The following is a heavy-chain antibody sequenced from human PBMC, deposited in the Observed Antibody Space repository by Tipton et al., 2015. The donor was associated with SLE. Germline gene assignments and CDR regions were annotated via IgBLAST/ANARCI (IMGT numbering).Heavy chain of an antibody. D-gene: IGHD2-2*01. Sequence: SLRLSCAASGLTFSSYWMHWVRQAPGKGLVWVSRINSDGSSTSYADSVKGRFTISRDNAKNTLYLQMNSLRAEDTAVYYCAKAAPYCSSTSCYSPFDYWGQGTLVTVSS. CDR2: INSDGSST. CDR1: GLTFSSYW. V-gene: IGHV3-74*01. J-gene: IGHJ4*02. CDR3: AKAAPYCSSTSCYSPFDY.